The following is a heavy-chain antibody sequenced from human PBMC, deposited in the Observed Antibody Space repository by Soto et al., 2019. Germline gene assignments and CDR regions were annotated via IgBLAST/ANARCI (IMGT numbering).Heavy chain of an antibody. CDR3: AKGGAQLLHYNWFDP. Sequence: PGGSLRLSCAASGFPFISYSMSWVSPAPGKGLEWVSAISGSGGSTYYADSVKGRFTISRDNSKNTLYLQMNSLRAEDTAVYYCAKGGAQLLHYNWFDPWGQGTLVTVSS. D-gene: IGHD2-2*01. J-gene: IGHJ5*02. V-gene: IGHV3-23*01. CDR1: GFPFISYS. CDR2: ISGSGGST.